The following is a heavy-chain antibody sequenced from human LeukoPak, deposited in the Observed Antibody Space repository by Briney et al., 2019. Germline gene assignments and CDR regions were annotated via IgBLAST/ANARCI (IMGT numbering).Heavy chain of an antibody. V-gene: IGHV1-69*02. CDR1: GGTFSSYT. J-gene: IGHJ3*01. CDR3: ARAQDSSGYDAFDL. Sequence: SVKVSCKASGGTFSSYTISWVRQAPGQGLEWMGRIIPILGIANYAQKFQGRVTITADKSTSTAYMELSSLRSEDTAVYYCARAQDSSGYDAFDLWGQGTMVTVSS. D-gene: IGHD3-22*01. CDR2: IIPILGIA.